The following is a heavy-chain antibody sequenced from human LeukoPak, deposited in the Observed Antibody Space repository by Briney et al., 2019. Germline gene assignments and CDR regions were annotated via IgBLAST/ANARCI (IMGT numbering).Heavy chain of an antibody. D-gene: IGHD1-26*01. J-gene: IGHJ4*02. V-gene: IGHV3-48*01. CDR3: ARGVGAGS. Sequence: GGSLRLSCAASGFTFSSYSMNWVRQAPGKGLEWVSYISSSSSTIYYADSVKGRFTISRDNAKNSLYLQMNSLRAEDTAVYDCARGVGAGSWGQGTLVTVSS. CDR1: GFTFSSYS. CDR2: ISSSSSTI.